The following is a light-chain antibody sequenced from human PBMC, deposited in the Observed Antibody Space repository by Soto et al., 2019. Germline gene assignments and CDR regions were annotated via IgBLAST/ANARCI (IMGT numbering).Light chain of an antibody. CDR3: QQYGSSPWT. CDR2: GAS. J-gene: IGKJ1*01. V-gene: IGKV3-20*01. Sequence: IGLPQSPGTLSLSPGERVALSCRASQSVSSSYLAWYQQKPGQAPRLLIYGASSRATGIPDGFSGSGSGTDFTLTISRLEPEDFAVYYCQQYGSSPWTFGQGTKVDIK. CDR1: QSVSSSY.